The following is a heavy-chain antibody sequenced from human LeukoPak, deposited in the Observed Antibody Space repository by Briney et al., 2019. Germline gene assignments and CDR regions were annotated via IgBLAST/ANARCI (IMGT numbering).Heavy chain of an antibody. D-gene: IGHD2-2*01. J-gene: IGHJ2*01. V-gene: IGHV4-4*07. Sequence: KPSETLSLTCAVSGGPFSHYYWTWIRQPAGKGLEWIGRIHDNGDSNHNLSLKSRLTMSLDTSRSQVSLKLTSVTAADTAVYYCARGQYHLLYWYFDLWGRGTLVTVSS. CDR3: ARGQYHLLYWYFDL. CDR1: GGPFSHYY. CDR2: IHDNGDS.